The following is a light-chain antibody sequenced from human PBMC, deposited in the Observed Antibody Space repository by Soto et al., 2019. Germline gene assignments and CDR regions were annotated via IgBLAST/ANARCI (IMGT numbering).Light chain of an antibody. Sequence: DIQLTRSPSFLSASVGDRVTITCRASQGISSYLAWYQQRPGKAPKVLIYAASTLQSGVPSRFSGSGSGTEFTLTISSLQPEDFGTYYCQQLNSYPLTFGGGTKVDIK. J-gene: IGKJ4*01. V-gene: IGKV1-9*01. CDR2: AAS. CDR3: QQLNSYPLT. CDR1: QGISSY.